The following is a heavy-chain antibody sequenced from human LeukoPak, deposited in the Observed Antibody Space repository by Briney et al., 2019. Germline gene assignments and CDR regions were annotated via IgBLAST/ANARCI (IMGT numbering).Heavy chain of an antibody. CDR3: ARDKNPGIAAD. V-gene: IGHV3-53*01. D-gene: IGHD6-25*01. Sequence: GGSLRLSCAASGFTLSSNYMSWVRQAPGKGREWFSVIYSGGSAFYADSVKGRFTISRDNSKNTLYLQMNSLRAEDTAVYYCARDKNPGIAADWGQGTLVTVSS. CDR2: IYSGGSA. J-gene: IGHJ4*02. CDR1: GFTLSSNY.